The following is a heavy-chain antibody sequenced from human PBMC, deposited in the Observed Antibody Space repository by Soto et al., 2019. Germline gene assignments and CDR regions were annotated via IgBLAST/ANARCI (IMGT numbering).Heavy chain of an antibody. Sequence: GSLRLSCAASGFAFSTFDIHWVSQATGKGLEWVSGIGTAGDTYYPDSVKGRFTLSRQNAKNSVYLQMNSLRAGDSAVYYCVRLYRLNWYLDVWGRGTLVTVSS. J-gene: IGHJ2*01. CDR2: IGTAGDT. D-gene: IGHD3-16*02. V-gene: IGHV3-13*01. CDR1: GFAFSTFD. CDR3: VRLYRLNWYLDV.